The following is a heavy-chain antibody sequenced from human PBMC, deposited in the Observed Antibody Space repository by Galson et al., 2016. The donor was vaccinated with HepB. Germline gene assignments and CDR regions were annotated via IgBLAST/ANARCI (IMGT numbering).Heavy chain of an antibody. Sequence: SLRLSCAASGFTFRNYGMTWVRQAPGKGLEVGSSISRSGDSTDCADSVKGRFTISRDNSKNTLSLQMNSLPADDTAIYYCVKGSTGSAVWGKGTTVTVSS. CDR3: VKGSTGSAV. J-gene: IGHJ6*04. V-gene: IGHV3-23*01. CDR2: ISRSGDST. D-gene: IGHD2-2*01. CDR1: GFTFRNYG.